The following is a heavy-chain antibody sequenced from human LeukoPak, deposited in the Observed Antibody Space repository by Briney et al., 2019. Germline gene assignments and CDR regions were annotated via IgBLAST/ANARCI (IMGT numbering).Heavy chain of an antibody. CDR1: GDSIRSSRYH. Sequence: SETLSLTCTVSGDSIRSSRYHWAWIRQPLGKGLEWIGSSHYSGSTYYNPSLKSRVTISVDTPKNQLSLKLNSATSSDTAVYFCARRDYGGLLDYWGQGTLVAVSS. CDR3: ARRDYGGLLDY. V-gene: IGHV4-39*01. CDR2: SHYSGST. J-gene: IGHJ4*02. D-gene: IGHD4-23*01.